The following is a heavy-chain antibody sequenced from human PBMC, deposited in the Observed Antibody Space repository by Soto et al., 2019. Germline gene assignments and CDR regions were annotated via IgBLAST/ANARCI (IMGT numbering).Heavy chain of an antibody. V-gene: IGHV3-23*01. D-gene: IGHD6-13*01. J-gene: IGHJ4*02. Sequence: EVQLLESGGGLVQPGGSLRLSCAASGFTFSSYAMNWVRQAPGKGLEWVSVISGSGDSTYYADSVKGRFTISRDTSKNTLYLQMTSLRAEDTAVYYFARRSSSWYFDYWGQGTLVTVSS. CDR3: ARRSSSWYFDY. CDR2: ISGSGDST. CDR1: GFTFSSYA.